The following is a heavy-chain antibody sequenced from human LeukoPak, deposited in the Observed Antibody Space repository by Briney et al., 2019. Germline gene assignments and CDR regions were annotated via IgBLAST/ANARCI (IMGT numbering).Heavy chain of an antibody. CDR1: GGTFSSYA. CDR3: ARGFGSYGSGSGLVGA. CDR2: IIPIFGTA. V-gene: IGHV1-69*13. Sequence: SVKVSCKASGGTFSSYAISWVRQAPGQGLEWMGGIIPIFGTANYAQKFQGRVTITADESTSTAYMELSSLRSEDTAVYYCARGFGSYGSGSGLVGAWGQGTLVIVSS. D-gene: IGHD3-10*01. J-gene: IGHJ5*02.